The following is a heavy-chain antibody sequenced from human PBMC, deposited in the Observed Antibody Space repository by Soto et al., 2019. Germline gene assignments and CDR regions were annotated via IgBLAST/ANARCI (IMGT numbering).Heavy chain of an antibody. CDR1: EFTFSSYS. CDR3: ARDSPPGWHVDY. J-gene: IGHJ4*02. Sequence: EAQLVESGGGVVQPGGSLRLSCAASEFTFSSYSMNWVRQAPGKGLEWISYISSSSSTIYYADSVRGRFTISRDNAKNPLYLQMNSLRDEGPAVYYCARDSPPGWHVDYWGQGTVVTVSS. CDR2: ISSSSSTI. D-gene: IGHD6-19*01. V-gene: IGHV3-48*02.